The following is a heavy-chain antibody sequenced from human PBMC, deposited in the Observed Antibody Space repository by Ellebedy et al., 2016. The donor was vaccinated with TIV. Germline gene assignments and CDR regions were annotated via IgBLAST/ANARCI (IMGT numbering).Heavy chain of an antibody. J-gene: IGHJ2*01. CDR3: ARLGSSSPYWYFDL. CDR2: ISTSSRTI. CDR1: GFTFSSYS. V-gene: IGHV3-48*01. Sequence: GESLKISXAASGFTFSSYSMNWVRQAPGKGLEWVSYISTSSRTIYYAGSVKGRFTISRDNAKNSLYLQMNSLRAEDTAVYYCARLGSSSPYWYFDLWGRGTLVTVSS. D-gene: IGHD6-6*01.